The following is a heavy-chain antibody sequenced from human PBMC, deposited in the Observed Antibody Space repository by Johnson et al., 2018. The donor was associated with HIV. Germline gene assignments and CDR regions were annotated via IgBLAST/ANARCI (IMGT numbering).Heavy chain of an antibody. Sequence: VQLVESGGGLVQPGGSLRLSCAASGFIFSDHYMTWVRQAPGKGLEWVSGINWNGGSTGYADSVKGRFTIPKDNSKNTLYLQMTSLRQNDTAFYSCYCTEHFGAGSESKGTFDAWGQGTMVTVSS. D-gene: IGHD3-10*01. V-gene: IGHV3-20*04. CDR3: YCTEHFGAGSESKGTFDA. CDR2: INWNGGST. J-gene: IGHJ3*01. CDR1: GFIFSDHY.